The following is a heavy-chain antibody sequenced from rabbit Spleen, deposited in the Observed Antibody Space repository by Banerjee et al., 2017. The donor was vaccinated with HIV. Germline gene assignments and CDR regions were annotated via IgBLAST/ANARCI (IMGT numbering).Heavy chain of an antibody. D-gene: IGHD8-1*01. Sequence: QEQLEESGGGLVKPEGSLTLTCKASGFSFSTSYDICWVRQAPGKGLEWIGCIYTGNGKNYYASWAKGRFTISKTSSTTVTLQMTSLTAADTATYFCARDAGSYDYIDGYFNLWGPGTLVTVS. V-gene: IGHV1S45*01. J-gene: IGHJ4*01. CDR1: GFSFSTSYD. CDR2: IYTGNGKN. CDR3: ARDAGSYDYIDGYFNL.